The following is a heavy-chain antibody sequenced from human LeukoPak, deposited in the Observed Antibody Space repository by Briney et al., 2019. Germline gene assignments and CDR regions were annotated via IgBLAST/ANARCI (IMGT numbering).Heavy chain of an antibody. CDR1: GGSISSGGYY. V-gene: IGHV4-31*03. Sequence: SETLSLTCTVSGGSISSGGYYWSWIRQHPGKGLEWIGYIYYSGSTYYNPSLKSRVTISVDTSKNQFSLKLSSVTAVDTAVYYCARYGSGSRSTADWFDPWGQGTLVTVSS. CDR3: ARYGSGSRSTADWFDP. CDR2: IYYSGST. J-gene: IGHJ5*02. D-gene: IGHD3-10*01.